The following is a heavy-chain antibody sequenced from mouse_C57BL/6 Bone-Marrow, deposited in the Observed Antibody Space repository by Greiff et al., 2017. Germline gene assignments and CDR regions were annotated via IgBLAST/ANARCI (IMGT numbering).Heavy chain of an antibody. V-gene: IGHV5-17*01. CDR1: GFTFSDYG. D-gene: IGHD1-1*01. J-gene: IGHJ4*01. Sequence: VQGVESGGGLVKPGGSLKLSCAASGFTFSDYGMHWVRQAPEKGLEWVAYISSGSSTIYYADTVKGRFTISRENAKNTLFLQMTSLRSEDTAMYYCARPDYGSRRLYAMDYWGQGTSVTVSS. CDR3: ARPDYGSRRLYAMDY. CDR2: ISSGSSTI.